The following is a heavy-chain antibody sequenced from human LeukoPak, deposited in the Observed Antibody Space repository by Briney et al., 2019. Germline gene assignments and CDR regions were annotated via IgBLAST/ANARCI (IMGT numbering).Heavy chain of an antibody. Sequence: GGALRLSCATSGFTFSTFWMHWVRQAPGKGLVWVSRINSDGSSTSYADSVKGRFTISRDNAKNTLYLQMNSLRADDTAVYYCALAANRLDYWGQGTLVTVSS. D-gene: IGHD4/OR15-4a*01. V-gene: IGHV3-74*01. CDR1: GFTFSTFW. J-gene: IGHJ4*02. CDR2: INSDGSST. CDR3: ALAANRLDY.